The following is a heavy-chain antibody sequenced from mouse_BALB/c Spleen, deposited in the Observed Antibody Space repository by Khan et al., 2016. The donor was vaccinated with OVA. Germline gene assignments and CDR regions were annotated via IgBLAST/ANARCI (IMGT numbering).Heavy chain of an antibody. CDR3: ARAYYRYDGYYAMAY. D-gene: IGHD2-14*01. CDR1: GFSLSRYN. CDR2: IWGGGGT. V-gene: IGHV2-6-4*01. Sequence: QVQLKQSGPGLVAPSQSLSITCTVSGFSLSRYNIHWVRQPPGKGLEWLGMIWGGGGTDYNSTLKSRLSISKDNTKNQVFLKMNSLQTDDTAMYFCARAYYRYDGYYAMAYWGQGTLVTVSA. J-gene: IGHJ4*01.